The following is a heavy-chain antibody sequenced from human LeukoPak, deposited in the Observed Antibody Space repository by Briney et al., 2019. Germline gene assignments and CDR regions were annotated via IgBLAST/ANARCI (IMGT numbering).Heavy chain of an antibody. V-gene: IGHV4-39*01. CDR1: GGSISSSSYC. Sequence: SETLSLTCTVSGGSISSSSYCWGWIRQPPGKGLEWIGSIHYSGSTYYNPSLKNRVTISVDTSKNQFSLKLSSVTAADTAVYYCARSIAVAGMSWGQGTLVTVSS. CDR2: IHYSGST. CDR3: ARSIAVAGMS. J-gene: IGHJ5*02. D-gene: IGHD6-19*01.